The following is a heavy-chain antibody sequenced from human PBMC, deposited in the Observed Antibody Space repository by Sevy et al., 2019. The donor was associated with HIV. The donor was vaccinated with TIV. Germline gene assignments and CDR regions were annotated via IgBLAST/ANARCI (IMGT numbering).Heavy chain of an antibody. Sequence: GGSLRLXXAAXXXXXXXXXMXWXXXXPXXXXEWVSTXXXXXXRTYYADSVKGRFTISRDNSKNTLYLQMNSLRAEDXXXYYCAXXXXXXXXVXXXXXXXXGXXXLVTVSS. J-gene: IGHJ1*01. CDR1: XXXXXXXX. V-gene: IGHV3-23*01. CDR3: AXXXXXXXXVXXXXXXX. CDR2: XXXXXXRT.